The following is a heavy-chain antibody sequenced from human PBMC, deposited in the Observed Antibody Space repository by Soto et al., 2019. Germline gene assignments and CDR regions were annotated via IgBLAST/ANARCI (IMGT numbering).Heavy chain of an antibody. CDR2: IYPGDSDT. J-gene: IGHJ4*02. CDR1: GYSFTNYW. D-gene: IGHD3-22*01. V-gene: IGHV5-51*01. Sequence: PGGSLKISCKGSGYSFTNYWIAWVRQMPGKGLEWMGIIYPGDSDTRHGASFQGQVTFSVDKSISTAYLHWSSLKASDTAIYYCARQGYYESSGYFPFDFWGQGTLVTVSS. CDR3: ARQGYYESSGYFPFDF.